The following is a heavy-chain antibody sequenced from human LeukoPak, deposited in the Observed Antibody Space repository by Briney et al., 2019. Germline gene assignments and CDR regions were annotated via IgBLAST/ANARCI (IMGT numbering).Heavy chain of an antibody. CDR1: GFTFSSYS. CDR3: AKPHFDS. Sequence: PGGSLRLSCAASGFTFSSYSMNWVRQAPGKGLEWVAFIRYDGDNKYYTDSVKGRFTISRDNSKNTLYLQMNSLRAEDTAVYYCAKPHFDSWGQGTLVTVSS. V-gene: IGHV3-30*02. J-gene: IGHJ4*02. CDR2: IRYDGDNK.